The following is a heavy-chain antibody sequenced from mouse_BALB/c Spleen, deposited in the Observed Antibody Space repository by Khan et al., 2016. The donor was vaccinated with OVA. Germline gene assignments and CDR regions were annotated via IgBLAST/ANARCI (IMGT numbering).Heavy chain of an antibody. J-gene: IGHJ4*01. D-gene: IGHD2-14*01. CDR1: GSTFTSYW. CDR2: IYPSDSHT. V-gene: IGHV1-69*02. Sequence: QVQLQQPGADLVRPGASVKLSCKASGSTFTSYWYNWVKRRPGQGLEWFGNIYPSDSHTNYNQKFKDKATLTVDKSTSQAYMQLSSPTSEDSAVYYCTRRNYRFDDVMDYWGQGTSVTVSS. CDR3: TRRNYRFDDVMDY.